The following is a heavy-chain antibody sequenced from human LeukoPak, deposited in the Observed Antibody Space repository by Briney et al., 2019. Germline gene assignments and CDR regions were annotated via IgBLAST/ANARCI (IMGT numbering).Heavy chain of an antibody. V-gene: IGHV3-33*03. CDR3: ASEGAAVAGDAFDI. CDR2: IWYDGSNK. Sequence: GGSLRLSCAASGFTFSSYGMHWVRQAPGKGLEWVAVIWYDGSNKYYADSVKGRFTISRDNSKNMLYLQMDSLRAEDTAVYYCASEGAAVAGDAFDIWGQGTMVTVSS. CDR1: GFTFSSYG. J-gene: IGHJ3*02. D-gene: IGHD6-19*01.